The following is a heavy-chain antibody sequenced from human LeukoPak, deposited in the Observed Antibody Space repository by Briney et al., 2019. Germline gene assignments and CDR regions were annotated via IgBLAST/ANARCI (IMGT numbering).Heavy chain of an antibody. Sequence: PGGSLRLSCVASGFSLSGYWMYWVRQAPGKGLMYISRNNGDGSTTNYAVVVKGRFTMSRDNVKNTLYLQMNSLRVEDTAVYYCARDPRNVGLAPWGQGTLVTVSS. D-gene: IGHD2-15*01. V-gene: IGHV3-74*01. CDR1: GFSLSGYW. CDR2: NNGDGSTT. J-gene: IGHJ5*02. CDR3: ARDPRNVGLAP.